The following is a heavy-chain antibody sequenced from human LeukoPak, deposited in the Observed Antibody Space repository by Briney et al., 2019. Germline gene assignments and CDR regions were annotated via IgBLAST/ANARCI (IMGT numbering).Heavy chain of an antibody. V-gene: IGHV4-34*01. J-gene: IGHJ4*02. CDR1: GGSFSGYY. CDR2: INHSGST. Sequence: SETLSLTCAGYGGSFSGYYWSWIRQPPGKGLEWIGEINHSGSTNYNPSLKSRVTISVDTSKNQFSLKLSSVTAADTAVYYCARGARAYFDYWGQGTLVTVSS. CDR3: ARGARAYFDY.